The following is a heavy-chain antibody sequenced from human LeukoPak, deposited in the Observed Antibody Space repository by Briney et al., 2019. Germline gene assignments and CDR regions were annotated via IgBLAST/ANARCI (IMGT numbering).Heavy chain of an antibody. CDR3: ARQYRYYGGTPWY. Sequence: SETLSLTCAGSGYTISSGYYWGWIREPPRKWLAWIGSIYHSGSTYYNPSLKSRVTISVDTSKNQFSLKLSSVTAADTAVYYCARQYRYYGGTPWYWGQGTLVTVSS. J-gene: IGHJ4*02. D-gene: IGHD4-23*01. CDR2: IYHSGST. CDR1: GYTISSGYY. V-gene: IGHV4-38-2*01.